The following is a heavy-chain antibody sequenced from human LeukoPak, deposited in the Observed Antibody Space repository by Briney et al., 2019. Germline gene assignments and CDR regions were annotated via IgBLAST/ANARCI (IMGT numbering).Heavy chain of an antibody. CDR2: IIAYNGNT. V-gene: IGHV1-18*01. CDR3: ARGGLSGYCSGGSCYSGPYY. D-gene: IGHD2-15*01. CDR1: GYPFTNYR. J-gene: IGHJ4*02. Sequence: AAVKVSFKASGYPFTNYRISWGRQAPGEGLEWMGCIIAYNGNTNFPQELPGRVNMTTDTSTSTAYMELRSLRSDDTAVYYCARGGLSGYCSGGSCYSGPYYWGQGTLVTVSS.